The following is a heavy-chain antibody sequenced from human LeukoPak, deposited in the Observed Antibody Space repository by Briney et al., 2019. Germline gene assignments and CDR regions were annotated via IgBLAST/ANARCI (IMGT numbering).Heavy chain of an antibody. CDR3: ARVHYSSSWYGFSGLGTFDY. CDR2: ISSSSSYI. V-gene: IGHV3-21*01. CDR1: GFTFSNYA. Sequence: PGGSLRLSCAASGFTFSNYAMSWVRQAPGKGLEWVSSISSSSSYIYYADSVKGRFTISRDNAKNSLYLQMNSLRAEDTAVYYCARVHYSSSWYGFSGLGTFDYWGQGTLVTVSS. D-gene: IGHD6-13*01. J-gene: IGHJ4*02.